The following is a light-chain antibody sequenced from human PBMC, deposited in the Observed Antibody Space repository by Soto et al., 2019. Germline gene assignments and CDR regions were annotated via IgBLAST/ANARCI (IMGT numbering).Light chain of an antibody. V-gene: IGLV1-44*01. J-gene: IGLJ2*01. CDR3: EAWDDRRLVV. CDR2: SNN. CDR1: SSNIGSNT. Sequence: QSVLTQPPSASGTPGQRVTISCSGSSSNIGSNTVNWYQQVPGTAPKLLIYSNNQRPSGVPDRFSGSKSGTSASLAISGLQCEDEADYYCEAWDDRRLVVFGGGTKLTVL.